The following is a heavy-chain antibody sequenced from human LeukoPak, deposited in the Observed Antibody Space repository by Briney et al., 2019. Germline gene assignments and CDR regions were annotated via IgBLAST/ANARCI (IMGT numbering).Heavy chain of an antibody. V-gene: IGHV4-59*12. CDR3: AKSNGYGLVDI. CDR2: IFYS. CDR1: GGSISSYY. J-gene: IGHJ3*02. Sequence: SETLSLTCTVSGGSISSYYWGWIRQPPGKGLEWIGNIFYSPSLKSRVTISLDTSRNQFSLKLTSVTAADTAVYYCAKSNGYGLVDIWGQGTMVTVSS. D-gene: IGHD3-10*01.